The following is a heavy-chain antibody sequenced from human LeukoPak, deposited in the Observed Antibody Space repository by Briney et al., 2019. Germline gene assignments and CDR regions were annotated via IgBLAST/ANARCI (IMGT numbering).Heavy chain of an antibody. CDR3: ARVYISWYYFDY. Sequence: GGSLRLSCAASGFTVSSNYMSSVRQAPGKGLEWVSVIYSGGSTYYADSVKGRFTISRDNSKNTLYLQMNSLRAEDTAVYYCARVYISWYYFDYWGQGTLVTVSS. D-gene: IGHD3-3*02. V-gene: IGHV3-66*01. CDR1: GFTVSSNY. CDR2: IYSGGST. J-gene: IGHJ4*02.